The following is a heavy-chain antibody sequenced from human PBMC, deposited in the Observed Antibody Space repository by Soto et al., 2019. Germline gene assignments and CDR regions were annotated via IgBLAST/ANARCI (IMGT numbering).Heavy chain of an antibody. V-gene: IGHV1-69*08. J-gene: IGHJ3*01. CDR3: AREEIAAAS. CDR2: IIPILGIA. Sequence: QVQLVQSGAEVKKPGSSVKVSCKASGGTFSSYTISWVRQAPGQGLEWMGRIIPILGIANYAQKFQGRVTXXADKATSTAYMEMSSLRSEDTAVYYCAREEIAAASWGQGTMVTVSS. CDR1: GGTFSSYT. D-gene: IGHD6-13*01.